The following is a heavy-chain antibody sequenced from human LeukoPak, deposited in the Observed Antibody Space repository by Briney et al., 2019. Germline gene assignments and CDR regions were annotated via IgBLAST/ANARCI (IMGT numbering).Heavy chain of an antibody. V-gene: IGHV4-59*08. Sequence: PSETLSLTCTVSGGSISSYYWSWIRQPPGKGLEWIGYIYYSGSTNYNPSLNSRVTISVDTSKNQFSLRLSSVTAADTAIYYCARAVSGRFDYWGQGTLVTVSS. CDR3: ARAVSGRFDY. CDR2: IYYSGST. D-gene: IGHD6-19*01. J-gene: IGHJ4*02. CDR1: GGSISSYY.